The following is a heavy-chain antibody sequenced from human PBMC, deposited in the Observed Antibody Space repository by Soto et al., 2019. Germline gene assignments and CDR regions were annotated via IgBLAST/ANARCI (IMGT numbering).Heavy chain of an antibody. CDR1: GGTFSSYA. J-gene: IGHJ6*02. CDR3: ARVDYYSSGYYVPFVLAV. D-gene: IGHD3-22*01. CDR2: IIPIFGTA. Sequence: ASVKVSCKASGGTFSSYAISWVRQAPGQGLEWMGGIIPIFGTANYAQKFQGRVTITADESTSTAYMELSSLRSEDTAVYYCARVDYYSSGYYVPFVLAVCGQGTTVPVSS. V-gene: IGHV1-69*13.